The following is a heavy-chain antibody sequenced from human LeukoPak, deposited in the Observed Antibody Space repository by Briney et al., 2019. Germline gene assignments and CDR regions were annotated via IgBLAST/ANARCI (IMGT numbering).Heavy chain of an antibody. J-gene: IGHJ4*02. CDR2: IRSKANSYAT. CDR3: TRDYGALFDY. V-gene: IGHV3-73*01. Sequence: GGSLKLSCAASGFTFSGSAIHWVRQASGKGLEWVGRIRSKANSYATSSAASVKGRFTISRDDSKNTAYLQMNSLKTEDTAVYYCTRDYGALFDYWGQGTLVTVSS. D-gene: IGHD4-17*01. CDR1: GFTFSGSA.